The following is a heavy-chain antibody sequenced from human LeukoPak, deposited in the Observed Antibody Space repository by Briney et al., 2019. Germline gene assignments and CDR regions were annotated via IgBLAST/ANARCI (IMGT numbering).Heavy chain of an antibody. CDR2: TKNKTNRGTT. Sequence: GGSLRLSCVASGLTVSSNYMSWVRQAPGKGLEWVGFTKNKTNRGTTEYAASVKGRSTISRDDSKSIAYLQMNSLKTEDTAVYYYTRDGIWFGELLYRPYWGQGTLVTVSS. D-gene: IGHD3-10*01. J-gene: IGHJ4*02. CDR1: GLTVSSNY. V-gene: IGHV3-22*01. CDR3: TRDGIWFGELLYRPY.